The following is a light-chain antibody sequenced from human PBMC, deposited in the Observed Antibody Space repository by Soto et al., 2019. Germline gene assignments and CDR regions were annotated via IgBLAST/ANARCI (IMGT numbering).Light chain of an antibody. J-gene: IGKJ5*01. CDR1: QSVSSSY. CDR2: SAS. Sequence: EIVLSQSPCTLSLSPGERATLTCRASQSVSSSYLAWYQQKPGQAPRLLIYSASSRATGIPDRFSGSGSGTDFTLTISRLEPEDFAVYYCQQRSNWPPITFGQGTRLEI. CDR3: QQRSNWPPIT. V-gene: IGKV3D-20*02.